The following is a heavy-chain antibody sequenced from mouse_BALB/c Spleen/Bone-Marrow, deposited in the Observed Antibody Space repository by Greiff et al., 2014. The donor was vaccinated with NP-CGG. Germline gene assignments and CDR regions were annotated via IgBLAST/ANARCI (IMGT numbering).Heavy chain of an antibody. CDR2: IDPANGNT. D-gene: IGHD2-4*01. CDR3: ASYDYGYYFDY. CDR1: GFNIKDTY. J-gene: IGHJ2*01. Sequence: EVQLQQSGAELVKPGASVKLSCTASGFNIKDTYMHWVKQRPEQGLEWIGRIDPANGNTKYDPKFQGKATITADTPSNTAYLQLSMLTSEDTAVYYCASYDYGYYFDYWGQGTTLTVSS. V-gene: IGHV14-3*02.